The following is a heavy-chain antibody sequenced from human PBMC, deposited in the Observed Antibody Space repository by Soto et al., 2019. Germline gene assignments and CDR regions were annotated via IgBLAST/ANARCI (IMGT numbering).Heavy chain of an antibody. CDR3: ARPYSSGWYGDLDY. D-gene: IGHD6-19*01. J-gene: IGHJ4*02. V-gene: IGHV3-30-3*01. Sequence: PGGSLRLSCTASGFTFSSYAMHWVRQAPGKGLEWVAVISYDGSNKYYADSVKGRFTISRDNSKNTMYLQMNSLRVEDTAVYYCARPYSSGWYGDLDYWGQGTLVTVPQ. CDR1: GFTFSSYA. CDR2: ISYDGSNK.